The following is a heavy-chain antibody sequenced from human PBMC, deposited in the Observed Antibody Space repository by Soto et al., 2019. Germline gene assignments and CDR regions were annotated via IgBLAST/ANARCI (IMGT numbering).Heavy chain of an antibody. CDR2: ISYDGSNK. J-gene: IGHJ4*02. CDR3: ASDSKRGDQPYYVDY. Sequence: GGSLRLSCAASGFTFSSYAMHWVRQAPGKGLEWVAVISYDGSNKYYADSVKGRFTISRDNSKNTLYLQMNSLRAEDTAVYYCASDSKRGDQPYYVDYWGQGTLVTVSS. V-gene: IGHV3-30*04. CDR1: GFTFSSYA. D-gene: IGHD3-10*01.